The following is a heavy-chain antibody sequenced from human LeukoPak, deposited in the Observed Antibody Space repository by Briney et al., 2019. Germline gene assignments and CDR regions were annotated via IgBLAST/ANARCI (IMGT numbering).Heavy chain of an antibody. CDR2: IYYSGTT. Sequence: SETLSLTCAVYGGSFSGYYWSWIRQPPGKGLEWIGIIYYSGTTYYNPSLKSRVTLSVDTSKNHFSLRVSSVTAADTAVYYCARLSNYGASSANFDYWGQGTLVTVSS. J-gene: IGHJ4*02. CDR1: GGSFSGYY. D-gene: IGHD4/OR15-4a*01. V-gene: IGHV4-34*01. CDR3: ARLSNYGASSANFDY.